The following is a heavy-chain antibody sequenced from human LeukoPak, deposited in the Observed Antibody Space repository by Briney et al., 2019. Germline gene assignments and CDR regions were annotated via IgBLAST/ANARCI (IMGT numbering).Heavy chain of an antibody. V-gene: IGHV4-4*07. D-gene: IGHD2/OR15-2a*01. CDR2: IHTTGST. CDR3: ARGGSNRHFDS. Sequence: SETLSLTCSVSTGFTTYDYWNWIRQPAGKAPEWIGRIHTTGSTNYNPPLKSRLTMSLDKSKNQFSLKMTSMPAADTALYYCARGGSNRHFDSWGQGILVTVSS. CDR1: TGFTTYDY. J-gene: IGHJ4*02.